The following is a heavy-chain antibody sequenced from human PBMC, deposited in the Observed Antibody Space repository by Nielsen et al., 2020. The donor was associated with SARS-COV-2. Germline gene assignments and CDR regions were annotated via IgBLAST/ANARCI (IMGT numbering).Heavy chain of an antibody. V-gene: IGHV1-2*02. CDR1: GYTFTDNY. CDR3: ARRGYSYSFDY. J-gene: IGHJ4*02. CDR2: INPNSGGT. Sequence: ASVKVSCKASGYTFTDNYIHWVRQAPGQGLEWMGSINPNSGGTNYAQKFQGRVTISVDNSISTAYLQWNSLKASDTAMYYCARRGYSYSFDYWGQGTLVTVSS. D-gene: IGHD5-12*01.